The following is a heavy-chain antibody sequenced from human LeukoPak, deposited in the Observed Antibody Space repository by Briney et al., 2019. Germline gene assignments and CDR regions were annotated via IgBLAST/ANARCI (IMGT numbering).Heavy chain of an antibody. J-gene: IGHJ4*02. CDR1: GYTFTSYD. CDR2: MNPNSGNT. V-gene: IGHV1-8*01. D-gene: IGHD1-20*01. Sequence: ASVKVSCEASGYTFTSYDINWVRQATGQGLEWMGWMNPNSGNTGYAQKFQGRVTMTRNTSISTAYMELSSLRSEDTAVYYCARGSITGTTNDYWGQGTLVTVSS. CDR3: ARGSITGTTNDY.